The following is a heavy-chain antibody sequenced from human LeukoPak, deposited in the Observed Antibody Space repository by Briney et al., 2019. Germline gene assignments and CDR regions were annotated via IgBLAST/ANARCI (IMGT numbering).Heavy chain of an antibody. J-gene: IGHJ4*02. CDR2: ISDSGGGT. Sequence: GGSLRLSCAASGFTFSSYSMNWVRQAPGKGLEWVSSISDSGGGTYYADSVKGRFTISRDNFKNTLYLQMSSLRAEDTAVYYCAKAPRLAGVPLDYWGQGTVVTVSS. D-gene: IGHD3-10*01. CDR1: GFTFSSYS. V-gene: IGHV3-23*01. CDR3: AKAPRLAGVPLDY.